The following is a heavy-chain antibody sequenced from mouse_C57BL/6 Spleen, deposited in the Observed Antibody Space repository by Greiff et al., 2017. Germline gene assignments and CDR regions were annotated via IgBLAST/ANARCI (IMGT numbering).Heavy chain of an antibody. CDR1: GFTFSSYG. CDR2: ISSGGSYT. Sequence: EVKLMESGGDLVKPGGSLKLSCAASGFTFSSYGMSWVRQTPDKRLEWVATISSGGSYTYYPDSVKGRFTISRDNAKNTLYLQMRSLKSEDTAMYYCAKYGNYLYYFDYWGQGTTLTVSS. J-gene: IGHJ2*01. D-gene: IGHD2-10*02. V-gene: IGHV5-6*01. CDR3: AKYGNYLYYFDY.